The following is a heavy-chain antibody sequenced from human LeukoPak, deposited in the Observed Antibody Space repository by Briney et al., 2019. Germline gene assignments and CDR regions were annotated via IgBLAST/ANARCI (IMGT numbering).Heavy chain of an antibody. D-gene: IGHD2-15*01. CDR3: ARGRYCSADICPGGDAFDI. V-gene: IGHV4-4*07. Sequence: PSETLSLTCTVSGGSISRYYWSWIRQPAGKGLEWIGRIYPRGSTNDNPSLKTRVTMSVDTSKNQFSLKLTSVTAADTAVYYCARGRYCSADICPGGDAFDIWGQGTMVSVSS. J-gene: IGHJ3*02. CDR2: IYPRGST. CDR1: GGSISRYY.